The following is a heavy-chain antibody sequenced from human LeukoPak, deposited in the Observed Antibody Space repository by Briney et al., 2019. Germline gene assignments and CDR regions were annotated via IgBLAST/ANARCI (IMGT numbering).Heavy chain of an antibody. CDR2: IYTGGST. V-gene: IGHV4-61*02. Sequence: SETLSLTCTVSGGSISSSSYYWGWIRQPAGKGLEWIGRIYTGGSTNYNPSLKSRVTMSVDTSKNQFSLKLSSVTAADTAVYYCARDTYYYDSSGYWADYWGQGTLVTVSS. J-gene: IGHJ4*02. CDR3: ARDTYYYDSSGYWADY. CDR1: GGSISSSSYY. D-gene: IGHD3-22*01.